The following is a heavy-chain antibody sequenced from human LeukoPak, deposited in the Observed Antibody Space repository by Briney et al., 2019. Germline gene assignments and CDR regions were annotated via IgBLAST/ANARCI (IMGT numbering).Heavy chain of an antibody. V-gene: IGHV1-69*06. J-gene: IGHJ4*02. CDR1: GGTFSSYA. Sequence: SVKVSCKASGGTFSSYAISWVRQAPGQGLEWMGGIIPIFGTANYAQKFQGRVTITADKSTSTAYMELSSLRSEDTAVYYCALQLGYSYGYFDYWGQGTLVTVSS. CDR2: IIPIFGTA. D-gene: IGHD5-18*01. CDR3: ALQLGYSYGYFDY.